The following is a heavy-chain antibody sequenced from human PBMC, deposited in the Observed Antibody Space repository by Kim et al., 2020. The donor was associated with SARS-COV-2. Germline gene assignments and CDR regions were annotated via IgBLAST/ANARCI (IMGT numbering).Heavy chain of an antibody. CDR1: GYTFTSFS. CDR2: INPSDGDT. Sequence: ASVKVSCKASGYTFTSFSLHWVRQAPGQGLEWMGIINPSDGDTTYAQKFQGRVTMTRDTSTRTVYLDVTSLTSDDTAFYFCVRDKTRAHFGEQRHWSFDFWGRGTLITVSS. V-gene: IGHV1-46*01. D-gene: IGHD3-10*01. CDR3: VRDKTRAHFGEQRHWSFDF. J-gene: IGHJ2*01.